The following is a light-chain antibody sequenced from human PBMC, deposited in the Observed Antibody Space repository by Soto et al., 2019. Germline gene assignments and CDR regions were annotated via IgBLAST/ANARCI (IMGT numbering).Light chain of an antibody. CDR1: SSGVGGYNL. CDR3: SSYTGSSIYV. CDR2: EGT. V-gene: IGLV2-23*01. J-gene: IGLJ1*01. Sequence: QSALTQPASVSGSPGQSITVSCAGTSSGVGGYNLVSWYQQHPGKAPKLIIYEGTERPSGISPRFSGSKSGNTASLTISGLQAEDEADYYCSSYTGSSIYVFXSGTKVTVL.